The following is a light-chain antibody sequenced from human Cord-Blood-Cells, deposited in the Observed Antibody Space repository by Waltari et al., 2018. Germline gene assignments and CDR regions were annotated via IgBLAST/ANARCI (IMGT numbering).Light chain of an antibody. CDR1: QSVSSY. J-gene: IGKJ4*01. CDR3: QQRSNWPS. Sequence: EIVLTQSPATLSLSPGERASQSVSSYLAWYQQKPGQAPRLLIYDASNRAIGIPARFSGSGSGTDFTLTISSLEPEDFAVYYCQQRSNWPSFGGGTKVEIK. CDR2: DAS. V-gene: IGKV3-11*01.